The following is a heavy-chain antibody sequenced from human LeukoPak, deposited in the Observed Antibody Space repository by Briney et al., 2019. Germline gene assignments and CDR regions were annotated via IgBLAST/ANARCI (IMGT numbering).Heavy chain of an antibody. V-gene: IGHV5-51*01. CDR3: AGLIGYCSGGSCPLGPYYFDY. D-gene: IGHD2-15*01. CDR2: IYPGDSDT. J-gene: IGHJ4*02. Sequence: RGESLKISCKGSGYSFTSYWIGWVRQMPGKGLEWMGIIYPGDSDTRYSPSFQGQVTISADKSISTAYLQWTSLKASDTAMYYCAGLIGYCSGGSCPLGPYYFDYWGQGTLVTVSS. CDR1: GYSFTSYW.